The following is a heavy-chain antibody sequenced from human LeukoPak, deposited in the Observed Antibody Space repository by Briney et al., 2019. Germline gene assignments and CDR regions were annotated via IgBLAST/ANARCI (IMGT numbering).Heavy chain of an antibody. D-gene: IGHD4-23*01. V-gene: IGHV1-2*02. CDR1: GYTFSGYY. CDR2: INPNSGGT. CDR3: ATLTGGDDAFDI. J-gene: IGHJ3*02. Sequence: ASVKVSCKASGYTFSGYYMHWVRQAPGQGLEWMGWINPNSGGTNYAQKFQGRVTMTRDTSISTAYMELSSLRSDDTAVYYCATLTGGDDAFDIWGQGTMVTVSS.